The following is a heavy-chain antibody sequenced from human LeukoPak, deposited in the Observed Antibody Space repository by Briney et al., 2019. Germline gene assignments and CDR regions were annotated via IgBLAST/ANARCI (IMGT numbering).Heavy chain of an antibody. CDR3: ARGRYSSRRPFSDY. Sequence: PGGSLRLSCAASGFTFSDHYMDWVRQAPGKGLEWVGRIKNKANSYTTEYAASVEGRFTISRDDSKNSLHLQMNSLKIEDTAVYYCARGRYSSRRPFSDYWGQGTLVTVSS. CDR1: GFTFSDHY. V-gene: IGHV3-72*01. J-gene: IGHJ4*02. D-gene: IGHD6-13*01. CDR2: IKNKANSYTT.